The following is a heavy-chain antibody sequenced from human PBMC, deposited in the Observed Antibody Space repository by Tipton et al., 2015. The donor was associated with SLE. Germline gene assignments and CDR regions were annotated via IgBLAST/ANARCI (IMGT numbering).Heavy chain of an antibody. V-gene: IGHV3-30*18. CDR2: ISYDGSNK. Sequence: QLGQSGGGVVQPGRSLRLSCAASGFTFSRYGMHWVRQAPGKGLEWVAVISYDGSNKYYVDSVKGRFTISRDNSKNTLYLQMNSLRAEDTAVYYCAKDPRDGHNSYLDYWGQGTLVTVSS. CDR1: GFTFSRYG. J-gene: IGHJ4*02. D-gene: IGHD5-24*01. CDR3: AKDPRDGHNSYLDY.